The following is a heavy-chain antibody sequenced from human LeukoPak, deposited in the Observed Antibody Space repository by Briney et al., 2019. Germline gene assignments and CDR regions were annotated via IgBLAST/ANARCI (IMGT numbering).Heavy chain of an antibody. CDR3: VREGYSGGQRGASDI. V-gene: IGHV4-59*01. D-gene: IGHD6-19*01. Sequence: SETLSLTCTVSGGSISSYYWSWIRQPPGKGLEWIGYIYYSGSTNDNPSLKSRVTISVDTSKNQFSLKLSSVTAADTAVYYCVREGYSGGQRGASDIWGQGTMVIVSS. J-gene: IGHJ3*02. CDR2: IYYSGST. CDR1: GGSISSYY.